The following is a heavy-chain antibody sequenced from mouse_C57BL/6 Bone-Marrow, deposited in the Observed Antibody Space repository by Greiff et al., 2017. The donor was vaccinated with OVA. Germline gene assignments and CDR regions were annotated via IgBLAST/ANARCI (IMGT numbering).Heavy chain of an antibody. V-gene: IGHV1-82*01. CDR2: IYPGDGDT. D-gene: IGHD2-3*01. CDR1: GYAFSSSW. Sequence: QVQLQQSGPELVKPGASVKISCKASGYAFSSSWMNWVKQRPGKGLEWIGRIYPGDGDTNYNGKFKGKATLTADKSSSTAYMQLSSLTSGDSAVYFCARDGFYWYFDVWGTGTTVTVSS. CDR3: ARDGFYWYFDV. J-gene: IGHJ1*03.